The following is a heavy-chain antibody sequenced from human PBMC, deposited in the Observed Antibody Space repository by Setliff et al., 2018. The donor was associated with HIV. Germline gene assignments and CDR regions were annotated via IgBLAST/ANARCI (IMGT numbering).Heavy chain of an antibody. CDR2: IYYTGST. CDR3: ARAGDYYDTSGYYN. D-gene: IGHD3-22*01. Sequence: SETLSLTCTVSGGSISSGGYYWSWIRQHPGKGLEWIGDIYYTGSTYYNPSLKSRVTISVDTSKNHFSLKLSSVTAADTAVYYCARAGDYYDTSGYYNWGQGTLVTVSS. J-gene: IGHJ4*02. CDR1: GGSISSGGYY. V-gene: IGHV4-31*02.